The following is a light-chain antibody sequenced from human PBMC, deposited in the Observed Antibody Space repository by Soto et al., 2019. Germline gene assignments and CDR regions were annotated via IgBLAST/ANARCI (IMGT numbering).Light chain of an antibody. V-gene: IGLV2-14*01. CDR1: TSDVSIYNY. Sequence: SALTQPASVSGSPGQSITISCTGTTSDVSIYNYVSWYQQHPGKAPKLMIYGVSNRPSGVSNRFSGAKSGHTASLTISGLQVEDEAHYYCCSYTSSTNYVFGPGTKVTVL. CDR3: CSYTSSTNYV. CDR2: GVS. J-gene: IGLJ1*01.